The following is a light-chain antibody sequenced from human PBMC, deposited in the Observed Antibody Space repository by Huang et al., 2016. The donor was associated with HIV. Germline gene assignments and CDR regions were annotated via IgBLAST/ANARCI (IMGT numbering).Light chain of an antibody. CDR1: PSISSS. CDR3: QQRSNWPPLT. J-gene: IGKJ4*01. CDR2: DAS. V-gene: IGKV3-11*01. Sequence: EIVLTQAPATLSLSPGDRATLSCRASPSISSSLAWYQQQPGQAPRLLIYDASNRAAGIPARFSGSGAGTDFTLTISSLEPEDFAVYYCQQRSNWPPLTFGGGTKVEIK.